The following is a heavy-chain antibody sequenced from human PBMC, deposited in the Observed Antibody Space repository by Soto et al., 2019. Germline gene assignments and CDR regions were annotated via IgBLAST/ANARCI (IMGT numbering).Heavy chain of an antibody. CDR3: ARVSRAVGASTTYDF. V-gene: IGHV1-2*02. Sequence: VASVKVSCKASGYTFTAHYIHWVRQALGQGFEWMGRINPNSGDTSYAQRLQGRVTMTRDTSINTVFMELSSLRSDDTALYYCARVSRAVGASTTYDFWAQGTLVTVSS. D-gene: IGHD1-26*01. CDR2: INPNSGDT. CDR1: GYTFTAHY. J-gene: IGHJ4*02.